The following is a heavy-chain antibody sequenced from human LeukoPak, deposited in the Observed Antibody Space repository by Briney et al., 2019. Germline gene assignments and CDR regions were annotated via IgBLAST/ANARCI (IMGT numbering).Heavy chain of an antibody. V-gene: IGHV6-1*01. CDR3: ARGQFSAFDI. CDR1: GDSVSSKSVA. Sequence: RSQPLSLTCAISGDSVSSKSVAWNWIRQSPSRGLEWLGRTYYRSNDYAVSVKSRITIDPDTSKNQFSLQLNSVTPEDTAVYYCARGQFSAFDIWGQGTMVIVSS. CDR2: TYYRSN. D-gene: IGHD5-24*01. J-gene: IGHJ3*02.